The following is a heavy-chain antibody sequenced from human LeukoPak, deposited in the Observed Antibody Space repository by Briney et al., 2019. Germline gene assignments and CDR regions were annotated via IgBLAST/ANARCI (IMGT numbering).Heavy chain of an antibody. J-gene: IGHJ5*02. CDR1: GGSISSGSYY. V-gene: IGHV4-61*02. CDR2: IYTSGST. Sequence: SETLSLTCTVSGGSISSGSYYWSWIRQPAGKGLEWIGRIYTSGSTNYNPSLKSRVTISVDTSKNQFSLKLSSVTAADTAVYYCARDTGPYRGYWFDPWGQGTLVTVSS. CDR3: ARDTGPYRGYWFDP. D-gene: IGHD1-26*01.